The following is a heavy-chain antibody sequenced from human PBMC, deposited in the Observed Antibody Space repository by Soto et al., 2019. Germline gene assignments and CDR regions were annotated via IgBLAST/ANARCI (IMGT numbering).Heavy chain of an antibody. CDR2: IYHSGST. CDR1: GYSISSGYY. J-gene: IGHJ5*02. V-gene: IGHV4-38-2*01. D-gene: IGHD2-15*01. Sequence: PSEPLSLTCAASGYSISSGYYWGWIRQPPGKGLEWIGSIYHSGSTYYNPSLKSRVTISVDTSKNQFSLKLSSVTAADTAVYYCARLAASATQGALWFYPRGQHTLVTISS. CDR3: ARLAASATQGALWFYP.